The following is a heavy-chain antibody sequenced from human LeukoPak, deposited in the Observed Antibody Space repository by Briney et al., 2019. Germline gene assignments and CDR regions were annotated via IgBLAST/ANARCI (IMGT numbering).Heavy chain of an antibody. Sequence: ASVKVSCKASGYTFPDYYIHWVRQAPGQGREWMGWIDPDSGGTKYAQKFQGRVLMTRDTSISTAYMDLSILRSDDTAVYYCAREYYDSSGRKHAFNMWGQGTMVTVSS. CDR2: IDPDSGGT. V-gene: IGHV1-2*02. J-gene: IGHJ3*02. CDR3: AREYYDSSGRKHAFNM. CDR1: GYTFPDYY. D-gene: IGHD3-22*01.